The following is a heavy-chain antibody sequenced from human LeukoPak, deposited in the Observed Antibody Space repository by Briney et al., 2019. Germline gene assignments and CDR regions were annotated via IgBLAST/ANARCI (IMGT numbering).Heavy chain of an antibody. V-gene: IGHV3-64D*06. CDR2: ISSNGGSA. Sequence: GGSLRLSCSASGFTFSSYAMHWVRQAPGKGLEYVSAISSNGGSAYYADSVKGRFTISRDNSKNTLYLQMSSLRAEDTAVYYCVKAASSSWPSYYYGMDVWGQGTTVTVSS. D-gene: IGHD6-13*01. CDR3: VKAASSSWPSYYYGMDV. J-gene: IGHJ6*02. CDR1: GFTFSSYA.